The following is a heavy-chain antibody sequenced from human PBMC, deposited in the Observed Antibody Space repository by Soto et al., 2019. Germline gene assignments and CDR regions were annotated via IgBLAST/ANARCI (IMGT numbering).Heavy chain of an antibody. CDR2: ISGSGGST. V-gene: IGHV3-23*01. D-gene: IGHD2-2*01. J-gene: IGHJ5*02. Sequence: GGSLRLSCAAFGFTFSSFAMSWVRQAPGKGLEWVSAISGSGGSTYYADSVKGRFTISRDNSKNTLYLQMNSLRAEDTAVYYCAKHLVPAARFKTLDPWGQGTLVTVSS. CDR1: GFTFSSFA. CDR3: AKHLVPAARFKTLDP.